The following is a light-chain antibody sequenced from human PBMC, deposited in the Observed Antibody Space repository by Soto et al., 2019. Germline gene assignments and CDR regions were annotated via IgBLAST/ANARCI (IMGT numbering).Light chain of an antibody. V-gene: IGKV1-39*01. J-gene: IGKJ1*01. Sequence: DIQMTQSPSSLSASVGDRVTITCRASQSISSYLNLYQQKPGKAPQLLIYAASSLQSGVPSRFSGSGSGTDFTLTISSLQPEDFATYYCQQSYSTPQTFGQGTKVEIK. CDR1: QSISSY. CDR2: AAS. CDR3: QQSYSTPQT.